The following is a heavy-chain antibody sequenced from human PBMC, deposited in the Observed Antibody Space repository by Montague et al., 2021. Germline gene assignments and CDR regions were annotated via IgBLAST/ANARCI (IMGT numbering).Heavy chain of an antibody. J-gene: IGHJ4*02. Sequence: SLRLSCAASGFTFSGYAMSWVRQAPGKGLEWVSGTSATGGGTFYADSVKGRFIISRDNSKNTPFLQTNSLRADDTAVYYCAKNRAAPGRSSFDYWGQGTLVTVSS. CDR1: GFTFSGYA. CDR2: TSATGGGT. CDR3: AKNRAAPGRSSFDY. D-gene: IGHD6-13*01. V-gene: IGHV3-23*01.